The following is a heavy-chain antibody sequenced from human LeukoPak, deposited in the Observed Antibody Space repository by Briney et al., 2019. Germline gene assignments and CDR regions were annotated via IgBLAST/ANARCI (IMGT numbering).Heavy chain of an antibody. V-gene: IGHV3-48*03. CDR3: AREDCSGGNCFYNRYYYYGMDV. D-gene: IGHD2-15*01. Sequence: GGSLRLSCVASGFTFSSFRMNWVRQAPGKGLEWVSYISSSGSTIYYADSVKGRFTISRDNAKNSLYLQMNSLRAEDTAVYYCAREDCSGGNCFYNRYYYYGMDVRGQGTTVTVSS. CDR1: GFTFSSFR. CDR2: ISSSGSTI. J-gene: IGHJ6*02.